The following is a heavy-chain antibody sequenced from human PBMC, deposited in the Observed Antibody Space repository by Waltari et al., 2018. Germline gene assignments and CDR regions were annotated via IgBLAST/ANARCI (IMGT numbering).Heavy chain of an antibody. J-gene: IGHJ4*02. V-gene: IGHV3-30*01. CDR2: ISDDGSNK. D-gene: IGHD3-22*01. CDR3: ARETFRITMIVVPPDY. Sequence: QVQLVESGEGLARPGGSGGPPCAAFGSPFISFPVHWSRQAPGKGLEWVAVISDDGSNKYYADSVKGRFTISRDNSKNTLYLQMNSLRAEDTAVYYCARETFRITMIVVPPDYWGQGTLVTVSS. CDR1: GSPFISFP.